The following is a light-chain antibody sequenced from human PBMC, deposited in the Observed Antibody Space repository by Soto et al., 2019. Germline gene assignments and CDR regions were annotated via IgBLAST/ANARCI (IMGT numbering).Light chain of an antibody. Sequence: DIQMTQSPSSLSASVGDRVTITCRASQSISTYLNWYQQKPGKAPKLLIYSASSLQSGVPSRFSGSGSWTDFTPTILGLQPEDFATYYCQQRYSPPWTFGQGTPVEIK. V-gene: IGKV1-39*01. CDR2: SAS. CDR1: QSISTY. J-gene: IGKJ1*01. CDR3: QQRYSPPWT.